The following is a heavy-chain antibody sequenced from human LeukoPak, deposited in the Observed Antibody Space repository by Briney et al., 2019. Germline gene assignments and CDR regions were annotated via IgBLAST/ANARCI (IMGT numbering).Heavy chain of an antibody. CDR2: IYTSGST. CDR3: ARYGYYYDSSGYYQQYFDY. D-gene: IGHD3-22*01. V-gene: IGHV4-61*09. Sequence: SQTLSLTCTVSGGSISSGSYYWSWIRQPAGKGLEWIGHIYTSGSTNYNPSLKSRVTISVDTSKNQFSLKLSSVTAADTAVYYCARYGYYYDSSGYYQQYFDYWGQGTLVTVSS. CDR1: GGSISSGSYY. J-gene: IGHJ4*02.